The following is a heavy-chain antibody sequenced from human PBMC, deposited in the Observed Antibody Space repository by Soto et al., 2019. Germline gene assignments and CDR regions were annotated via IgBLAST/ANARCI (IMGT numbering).Heavy chain of an antibody. V-gene: IGHV4-39*01. CDR1: GGSISSSSYY. J-gene: IGHJ5*02. Sequence: PSETLSLTCTVSGGSISSSSYYWGWLRQPPGKGLEWIGSIYYSGSTYYNPSLKSRVTISVDTSKNQFSLKLSSVTAADTAVYYCARHQRYDYGDSNWFDPWGQGTLVTVSS. CDR3: ARHQRYDYGDSNWFDP. D-gene: IGHD4-17*01. CDR2: IYYSGST.